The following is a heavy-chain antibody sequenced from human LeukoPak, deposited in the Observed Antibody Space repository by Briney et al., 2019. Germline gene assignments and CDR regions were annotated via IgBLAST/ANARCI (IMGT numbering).Heavy chain of an antibody. CDR2: FDPEDGET. CDR3: AKRLKRNYYYHYAMDV. J-gene: IGHJ6*02. Sequence: PGASVKVSCKVSGYTLTELSMHWVRQAPGKGLEWMGGFDPEDGETIYAQKFQGRVTMTEDTSTDTAYMELSSLRSEDTAVYYCAKRLKRNYYYHYAMDVWGQGTTVTVSS. CDR1: GYTLTELS. V-gene: IGHV1-24*01. D-gene: IGHD3-22*01.